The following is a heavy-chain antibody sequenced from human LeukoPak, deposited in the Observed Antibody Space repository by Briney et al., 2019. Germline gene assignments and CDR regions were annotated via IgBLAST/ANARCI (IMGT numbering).Heavy chain of an antibody. V-gene: IGHV3-23*01. CDR1: GFTFSSYW. CDR3: AKDLGYGGNSGIDY. D-gene: IGHD4-23*01. J-gene: IGHJ4*02. CDR2: ISGSGGST. Sequence: PGGSLRLSCAASGFTFSSYWMSWVRQAPGKGLEWVSGISGSGGSTYYADSVKGRFTISRDNSKNTVYLQMNSLRADDTAVYYCAKDLGYGGNSGIDYWGQGTLVTVSS.